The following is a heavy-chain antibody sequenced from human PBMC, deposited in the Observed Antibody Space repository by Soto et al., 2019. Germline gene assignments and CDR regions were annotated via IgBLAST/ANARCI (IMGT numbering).Heavy chain of an antibody. J-gene: IGHJ4*02. CDR2: ISYDGSNK. V-gene: IGHV3-30-3*01. CDR3: ARGDPAAAGHNYFDY. Sequence: QVQLVESGGGVVQPGRSLRLSCAASGFTFSSYAMHWVRQAPGKGLEWVAVISYDGSNKYYADSVKGRFTISRDNSKNTLYLQMNSLRAEDTAVYYCARGDPAAAGHNYFDYWGQGTLVTVSS. D-gene: IGHD6-13*01. CDR1: GFTFSSYA.